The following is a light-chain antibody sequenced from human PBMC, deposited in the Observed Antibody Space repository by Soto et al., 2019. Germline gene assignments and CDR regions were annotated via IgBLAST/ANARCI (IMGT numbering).Light chain of an antibody. CDR1: SSNIGNNY. J-gene: IGLJ2*01. CDR3: GTWDSSLSAGV. Sequence: QSVLTQPPSVSAAPGQKVTISCSGSSSNIGNNYVSWYQQLPGTAPKLLIYENNKRPSGIPDRFSGSKSGTSATLGITGLQTWDEADYYCGTWDSSLSAGVFGGGTKVXVL. V-gene: IGLV1-51*02. CDR2: ENN.